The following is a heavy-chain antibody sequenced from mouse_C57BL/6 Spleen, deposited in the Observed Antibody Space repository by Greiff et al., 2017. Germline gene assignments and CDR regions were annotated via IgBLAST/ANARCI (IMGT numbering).Heavy chain of an antibody. V-gene: IGHV2-6-1*01. CDR1: GFSLTSYG. CDR2: IWSDGST. D-gene: IGHD2-4*01. Sequence: VQLQESGPGLVAPSQSLSITCTVSGFSLTSYGVHWVRQPPGKGLEWLVVIWSDGSTTSNSALNSRLSIRKENSKSQVFLKMNRIQTDDTAMDYCARQGDYDEWFAYWGQGTMVTVSA. CDR3: ARQGDYDEWFAY. J-gene: IGHJ3*01.